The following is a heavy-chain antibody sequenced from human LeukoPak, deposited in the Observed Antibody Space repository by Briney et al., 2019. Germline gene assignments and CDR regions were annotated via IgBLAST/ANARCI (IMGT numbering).Heavy chain of an antibody. V-gene: IGHV4-61*09. J-gene: IGHJ4*02. CDR3: AKPRSAFLFDY. Sequence: SETLSLTCTVSGGSISSGSYYWSWIRQPAGKGLEWIGHIYTSGSTNYNPSLKSRVTISVDTSKNQFSLNLSSVTAADTAVYYCAKPRSAFLFDYWGQGTLVTVSS. CDR2: IYTSGST. CDR1: GGSISSGSYY.